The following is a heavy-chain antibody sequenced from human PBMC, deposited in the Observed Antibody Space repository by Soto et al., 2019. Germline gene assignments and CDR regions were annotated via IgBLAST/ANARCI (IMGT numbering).Heavy chain of an antibody. Sequence: EVQLVESGGGLVKPGGSLRLSCAASGFTFSDAWMNWARQAPGKGLEWVGRIKSKAYGGTADYSAPVRGRFTISTDDSTATMYLQMTSLETDDTGVYYCTSHDATEQNFVPYWGQGTLVTVSS. V-gene: IGHV3-15*07. CDR2: IKSKAYGGTA. CDR1: GFTFSDAW. D-gene: IGHD1-7*01. J-gene: IGHJ4*02. CDR3: TSHDATEQNFVPY.